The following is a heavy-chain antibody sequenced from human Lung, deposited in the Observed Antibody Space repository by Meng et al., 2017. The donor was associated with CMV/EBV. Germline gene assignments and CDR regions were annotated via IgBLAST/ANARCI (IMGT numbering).Heavy chain of an antibody. CDR1: GHGFTSYA. D-gene: IGHD1-26*01. CDR2: TNTNPGNP. CDR3: AREVVGATSGDY. J-gene: IGHJ4*02. Sequence: QVYQVQYRTELKIPRPSVKVSCTASGHGFTSYAMDEVRHAPGQGLECMGWTNTNPGNPTYAQGFTVRFVFSLDTYVSMAYLQIRSLKAEYTAVYYDAREVVGATSGDYWGQGTLVTVSS. V-gene: IGHV7-4-1*04.